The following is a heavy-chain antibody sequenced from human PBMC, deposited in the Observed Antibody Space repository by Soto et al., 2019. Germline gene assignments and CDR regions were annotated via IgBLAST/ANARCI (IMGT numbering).Heavy chain of an antibody. Sequence: SETLSLTCAVYGGSFSGYYWSWIRQPPGKGLEWIGEINHSGSTNYNPSLKSRVTISVDTSKNQFSLKLSSVTAADTAVYYCARRGIGHYDFWSGPYYGMDVWGQGTTVTV. CDR2: INHSGST. J-gene: IGHJ6*02. CDR3: ARRGIGHYDFWSGPYYGMDV. V-gene: IGHV4-34*01. CDR1: GGSFSGYY. D-gene: IGHD3-3*01.